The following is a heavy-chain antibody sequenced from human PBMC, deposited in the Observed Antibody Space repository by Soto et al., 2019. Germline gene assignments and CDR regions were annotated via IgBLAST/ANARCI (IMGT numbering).Heavy chain of an antibody. V-gene: IGHV3-11*01. J-gene: IGHJ6*03. CDR1: GFTFSDYY. Sequence: QVQLVESGGGLVKPGVSLRPSCAASGFTFSDYYMSWIRQAPGKGLEWVSYISSSGSTIYYADSVKGRFTISRDNAKKSLYLQMNSLRAEDTAGYYCAGPRTIRYYYFMDVWCKGTTVSVSS. CDR3: AGPRTIRYYYFMDV. D-gene: IGHD2-8*01. CDR2: ISSSGSTI.